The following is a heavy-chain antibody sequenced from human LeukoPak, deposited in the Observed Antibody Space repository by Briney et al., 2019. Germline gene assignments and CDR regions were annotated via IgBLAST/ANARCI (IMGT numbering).Heavy chain of an antibody. CDR1: GFTFSSYA. D-gene: IGHD3-22*01. V-gene: IGHV3-23*01. CDR3: AKTPGSVSSGYDFDY. Sequence: GGSLRLSCAASGFTFSSYAMSWVRKAPGKGLEWVSAISGSGGSTYYADSVKGRFTISRDNSKNTLYLQMNSLRAEDTAVYYCAKTPGSVSSGYDFDYWGQGTLVTVSS. J-gene: IGHJ4*02. CDR2: ISGSGGST.